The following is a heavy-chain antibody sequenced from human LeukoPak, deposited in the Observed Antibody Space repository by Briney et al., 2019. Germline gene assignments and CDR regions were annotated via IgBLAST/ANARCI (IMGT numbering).Heavy chain of an antibody. CDR2: IFGSGGSP. CDR1: GFTFCSHA. D-gene: IGHD5-18*01. V-gene: IGHV3-23*01. J-gene: IGHJ4*02. Sequence: GGSLRLSCEASGFTFCSHAMYWVRQAPGKGLEWVAGIFGSGGSPHYADPVKGRFTISRDNSRNTVYLQINSLRAEDTAVYYCGKTTVGYSSGQKPAWPVDYWGQGTLLTVSS. CDR3: GKTTVGYSSGQKPAWPVDY.